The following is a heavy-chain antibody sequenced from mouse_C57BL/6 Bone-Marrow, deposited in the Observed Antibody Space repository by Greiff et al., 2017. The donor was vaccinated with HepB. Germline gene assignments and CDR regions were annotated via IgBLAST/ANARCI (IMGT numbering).Heavy chain of an antibody. CDR1: GFTFTDYY. Sequence: EVMLVESGGGLVQPGGSLSLSCAASGFTFTDYYMSWVRQPPGKALEWLGFIRNKANGYTTEYSASVKGRFTISRDNSQSILYLQMNALRAEDSATYYCARSPYGSSYYYAMDYWGQGTSVTVSS. D-gene: IGHD1-1*01. J-gene: IGHJ4*01. V-gene: IGHV7-3*01. CDR3: ARSPYGSSYYYAMDY. CDR2: IRNKANGYTT.